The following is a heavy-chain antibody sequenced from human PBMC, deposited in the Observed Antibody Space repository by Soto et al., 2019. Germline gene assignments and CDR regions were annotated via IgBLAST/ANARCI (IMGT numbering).Heavy chain of an antibody. CDR2: IWYDGSNK. CDR1: GFTFSSYG. Sequence: QVQLVESGGGVVQPGRSLRLSCAASGFTFSSYGMHWVRQAPGKGLERVAVIWYDGSNKYYADSVKGRFTISRDNSKNTLYLQMNSLRAEDTAVYYCAREVTMVRGVIYAFDIWGQGTMVTVSS. CDR3: AREVTMVRGVIYAFDI. D-gene: IGHD3-10*01. V-gene: IGHV3-33*01. J-gene: IGHJ3*02.